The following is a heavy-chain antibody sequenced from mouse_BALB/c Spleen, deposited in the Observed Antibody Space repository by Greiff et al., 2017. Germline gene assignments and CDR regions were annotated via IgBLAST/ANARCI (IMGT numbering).Heavy chain of an antibody. CDR1: GYAFSSYW. J-gene: IGHJ4*01. Sequence: QVQLKQSGAELVRPGSSVKISCKASGYAFSSYWMNWVKQRPGQGLEWIGRIAPGSGSTYYNEMFKGKATLTEDTSSSTAYIQLSSLSSEDSAVYFCARRWLLNAMDYWGQGTSVTVSS. V-gene: IGHV1-77*01. CDR3: ARRWLLNAMDY. D-gene: IGHD2-3*01. CDR2: IAPGSGST.